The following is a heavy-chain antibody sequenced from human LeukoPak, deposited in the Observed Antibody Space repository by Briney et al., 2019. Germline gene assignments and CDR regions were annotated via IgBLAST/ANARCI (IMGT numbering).Heavy chain of an antibody. D-gene: IGHD3-10*01. CDR1: GVSITRSTDY. J-gene: IGHJ5*02. Sequence: SPSETLSLTCSASGVSITRSTDYWGWIRQPPGRGLEWIGFIHYTGSTNYNWSLKSRVTLSVDTSKNQFSLQMSSVTAADTALYYCARQGVGVGRGSGTYYTFDPWGQGTLVTVSS. CDR2: IHYTGST. CDR3: ARQGVGVGRGSGTYYTFDP. V-gene: IGHV4-39*01.